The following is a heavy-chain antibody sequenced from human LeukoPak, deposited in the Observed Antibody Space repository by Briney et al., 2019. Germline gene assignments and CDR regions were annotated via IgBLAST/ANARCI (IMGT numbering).Heavy chain of an antibody. D-gene: IGHD1-1*01. CDR3: ARQGELIRRKGDFDY. CDR2: IYYSGST. J-gene: IGHJ4*02. V-gene: IGHV4-39*01. Sequence: PETLSLTCTVSGGSISSSSYYWGWIRQPPGKGLEWIGSIYYSGSTYYNPSLKSRVTISVDTSKNQFSLKLSSVTAADTAVYYCARQGELIRRKGDFDYWGQGTLVTVSS. CDR1: GGSISSSSYY.